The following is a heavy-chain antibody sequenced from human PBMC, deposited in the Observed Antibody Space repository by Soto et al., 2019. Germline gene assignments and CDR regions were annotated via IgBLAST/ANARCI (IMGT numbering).Heavy chain of an antibody. Sequence: GGSLRLSCAASGFTFSSYAMHWVRQAPGKGLEWVAVISYDGSNKYYADSVKGRFTISRDNSKNTLYLQMNSLRAEDTAVYYCARDHWELPDPGWFDYWGQGTLVTVSS. D-gene: IGHD1-26*01. CDR2: ISYDGSNK. CDR1: GFTFSSYA. V-gene: IGHV3-30-3*01. J-gene: IGHJ4*02. CDR3: ARDHWELPDPGWFDY.